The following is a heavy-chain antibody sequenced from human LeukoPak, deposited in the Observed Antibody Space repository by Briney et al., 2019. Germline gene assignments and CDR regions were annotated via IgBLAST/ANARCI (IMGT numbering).Heavy chain of an antibody. CDR1: GYSFTSYW. V-gene: IGHV5-51*01. Sequence: GESLKISCQGSGYSFTSYWIGRVRQMPGKGLEWMGIIYPGDSDTRYSPSFQGQVTISADKSISTAYLQWSSLKASDTAMYYCARHYDDEVYYFDYWGRGTLVTVSS. J-gene: IGHJ4*02. CDR3: ARHYDDEVYYFDY. CDR2: IYPGDSDT. D-gene: IGHD3-3*01.